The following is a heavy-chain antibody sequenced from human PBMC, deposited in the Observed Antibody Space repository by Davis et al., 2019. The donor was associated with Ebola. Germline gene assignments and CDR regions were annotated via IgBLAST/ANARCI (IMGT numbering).Heavy chain of an antibody. V-gene: IGHV3-11*01. Sequence: PGGSLRLSCAASGFTFSDYYMSWIRQAPGKGLEWVSYISGGGRTIYYADSVKGRFTISRDNAKNSLYLQMNSLRAEDTAVYYCARWFRGSRVYYGMDVWGQGTTVTVSS. D-gene: IGHD3-10*01. CDR3: ARWFRGSRVYYGMDV. CDR2: ISGGGRTI. CDR1: GFTFSDYY. J-gene: IGHJ6*02.